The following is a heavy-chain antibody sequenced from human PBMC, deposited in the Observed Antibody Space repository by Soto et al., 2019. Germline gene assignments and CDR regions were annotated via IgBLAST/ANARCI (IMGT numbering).Heavy chain of an antibody. J-gene: IGHJ5*02. D-gene: IGHD3-3*01. CDR2: INHSGST. V-gene: IGHV4-34*01. CDR1: GGSFSGYY. Sequence: SETLSLTCAVYGGSFSGYYWSWIRQPPGKGLEWIGEINHSGSTNYNPSLKSRVTISVDTSKNQFSLKLSSVTAADTAVYYCARSITIFGRGHNWFDPWGQGTLVTVSS. CDR3: ARSITIFGRGHNWFDP.